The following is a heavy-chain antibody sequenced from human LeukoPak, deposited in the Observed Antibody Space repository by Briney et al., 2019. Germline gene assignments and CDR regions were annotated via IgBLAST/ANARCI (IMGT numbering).Heavy chain of an antibody. CDR1: GFTFSNYG. V-gene: IGHV3-23*01. CDR2: ISGSGQRT. CDR3: AKDPVAAGVDY. Sequence: GSLRLSCEASGFTFSNYGMTWVRQAPGKGLEWVSAISGSGQRTYYADSVKGRFTISRDDSKNTLYLQMNSLRAEDTAVYYCAKDPVAAGVDYWGQGTLVTVSS. J-gene: IGHJ4*02. D-gene: IGHD6-19*01.